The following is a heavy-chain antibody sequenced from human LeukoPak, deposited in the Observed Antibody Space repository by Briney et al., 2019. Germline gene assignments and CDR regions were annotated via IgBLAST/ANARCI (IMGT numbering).Heavy chain of an antibody. Sequence: GGSLRLSCVASRFTFSSSSMNWVRQAPGKGLEWVSYISSSSSTIYYADSGKGRFTISRDNARNSLFLQMNSLRAEDTAVYYCALGGWLQPFDFWGQGTLVTVSS. J-gene: IGHJ4*02. V-gene: IGHV3-48*04. D-gene: IGHD5-24*01. CDR2: ISSSSSTI. CDR1: RFTFSSSS. CDR3: ALGGWLQPFDF.